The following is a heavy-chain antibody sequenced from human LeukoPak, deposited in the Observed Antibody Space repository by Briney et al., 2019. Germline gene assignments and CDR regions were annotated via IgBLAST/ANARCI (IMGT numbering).Heavy chain of an antibody. V-gene: IGHV4-59*08. CDR1: GGSISSYY. J-gene: IGHJ4*02. D-gene: IGHD4-11*01. CDR3: ARHTSNAFTGFDS. CDR2: IYYSGST. Sequence: SETLSLTCTVSGGSISSYYWSWIRQPPEKGLEWIGYIYYSGSTNYNPSLKSRVTISVDTSKNHFSLKLSSVTAADTAVYYCARHTSNAFTGFDSWGQGTLVTVSS.